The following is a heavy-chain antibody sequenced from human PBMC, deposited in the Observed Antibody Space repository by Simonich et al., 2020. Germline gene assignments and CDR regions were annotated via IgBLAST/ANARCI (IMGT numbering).Heavy chain of an antibody. Sequence: QVQLVQSGAEVKKPGSSVKFSCKASGGTFSSYAISWVRQAPGQGLEWMGGIIPILGIANYAQKFQGRGTITADKSTSTAYMELSSLRSEDTAVYYCARDGITGTTFDAFDIWGQGTMVTVSS. CDR2: IIPILGIA. D-gene: IGHD1-7*01. CDR1: GGTFSSYA. CDR3: ARDGITGTTFDAFDI. J-gene: IGHJ3*02. V-gene: IGHV1-69*10.